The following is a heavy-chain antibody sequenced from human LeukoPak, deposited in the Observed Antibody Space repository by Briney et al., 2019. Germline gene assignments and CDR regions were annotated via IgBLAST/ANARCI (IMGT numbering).Heavy chain of an antibody. CDR1: GFTFSSNY. J-gene: IGHJ4*02. CDR3: TKDFRGSGYFFDY. D-gene: IGHD3-10*01. Sequence: GGSLRLSCAASGFTFSSNYMSWVRQAPGKGLEWVSAISGSGDNTFYAGSVRGRFTISRDNSKNTLYLQMDSLRAEDTAIYYCTKDFRGSGYFFDYWGQGTPVTVSS. CDR2: ISGSGDNT. V-gene: IGHV3-23*01.